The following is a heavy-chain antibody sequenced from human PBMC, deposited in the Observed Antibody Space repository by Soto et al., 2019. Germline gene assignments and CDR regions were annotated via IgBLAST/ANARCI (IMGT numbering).Heavy chain of an antibody. J-gene: IGHJ6*03. CDR3: ARTADYYYYYYKDV. V-gene: IGHV2-70*11. Sequence: SGPTLVNPTQTLTLTCTCSGFSLSTSGMCVSWIRQPPGKALEWLARIDWDDDKYYSTSLKTRLTISKDTSKNQVVLTMTNMDPVDTATYYCARTADYYYYYYKDVWGKGTTVTVSS. D-gene: IGHD6-25*01. CDR1: GFSLSTSGMC. CDR2: IDWDDDK.